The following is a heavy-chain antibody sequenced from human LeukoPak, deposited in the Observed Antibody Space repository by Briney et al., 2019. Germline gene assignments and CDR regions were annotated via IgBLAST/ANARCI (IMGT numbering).Heavy chain of an antibody. D-gene: IGHD7-27*01. CDR2: IIPIFGTA. Sequence: SVKVSCKASGGTFSSYAISWVRQDPGQGLEWMGGIIPIFGTANYAQKFQGRVTITTDESTSTAYMELSSLRSEDTAVYYCARAGDLSDAFDIWGQGTMVTVSS. J-gene: IGHJ3*02. CDR1: GGTFSSYA. V-gene: IGHV1-69*05. CDR3: ARAGDLSDAFDI.